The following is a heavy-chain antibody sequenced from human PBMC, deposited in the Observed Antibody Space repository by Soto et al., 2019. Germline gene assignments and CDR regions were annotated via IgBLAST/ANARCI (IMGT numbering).Heavy chain of an antibody. CDR3: ARQRRCSGGSCYGGPFDP. CDR2: IYYSGST. Sequence: SETLSLTCTVSGGSISSSSYYWGWIRQPPGKGLEWIGSIYYSGSTYYNPSLKSRVTISVDTSKNQFSLKLSSVTAADTAVYYCARQRRCSGGSCYGGPFDPWGQGTLVTVSS. D-gene: IGHD2-15*01. J-gene: IGHJ5*02. V-gene: IGHV4-39*01. CDR1: GGSISSSSYY.